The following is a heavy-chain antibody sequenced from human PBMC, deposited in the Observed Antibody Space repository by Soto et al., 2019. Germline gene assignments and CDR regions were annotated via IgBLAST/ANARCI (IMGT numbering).Heavy chain of an antibody. CDR2: ISSSSSTI. V-gene: IGHV3-48*02. D-gene: IGHD4-17*01. Sequence: GGSLRLSCAASGFTFSSYSMNWVRQAPGKGLEWVSYISSSSSTIYYADSVKGRFTISRDNAKNSLYLQMNSLRDEDTAVYYCARDGTVTTYYYYYYGMDVWGQGTTVTVSS. J-gene: IGHJ6*02. CDR1: GFTFSSYS. CDR3: ARDGTVTTYYYYYYGMDV.